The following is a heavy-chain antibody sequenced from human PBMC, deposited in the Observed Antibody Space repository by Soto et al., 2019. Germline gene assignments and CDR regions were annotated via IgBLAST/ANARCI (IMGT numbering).Heavy chain of an antibody. J-gene: IGHJ6*02. V-gene: IGHV4-59*01. CDR2: IYYSGST. CDR3: ARSPTTTRGMDV. Sequence: SETLSLTCTVAGGSISSYYWSWIRQPPGKGLEWIVYIYYSGSTNYNPSLKSRVTISVDTSKNQFSLNLISVTAADTAVYYCARSPTTTRGMDVWGPGTTVTVSS. CDR1: GGSISSYY. D-gene: IGHD1-26*01.